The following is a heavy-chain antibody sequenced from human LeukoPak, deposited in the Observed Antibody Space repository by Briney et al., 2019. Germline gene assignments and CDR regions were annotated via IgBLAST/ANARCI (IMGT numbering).Heavy chain of an antibody. V-gene: IGHV4-59*01. Sequence: SETLSLTCTVSGGSISSYYWSWIRQPPGKGLEWIGYIYYSGSTNYNPPLKSRVTISVDTSKNQFSLKLSSVTAADTAVYYCARGYCSGGSCYSYYYGMDVWGKGTTVTVSS. J-gene: IGHJ6*04. CDR3: ARGYCSGGSCYSYYYGMDV. D-gene: IGHD2-15*01. CDR1: GGSISSYY. CDR2: IYYSGST.